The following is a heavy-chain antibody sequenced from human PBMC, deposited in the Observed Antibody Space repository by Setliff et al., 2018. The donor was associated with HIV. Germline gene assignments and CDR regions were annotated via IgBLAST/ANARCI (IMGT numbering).Heavy chain of an antibody. CDR3: ARESGSYLSFFDY. V-gene: IGHV3-21*05. CDR1: GFTFSSYS. Sequence: GGSLRLSCAASGFTFSSYSMNWVRQAPGKGLEWVSYISSSSSYIYYADSVKGRFTISRDNAKNSLYLQMNSLRAEDTAVYYCARESGSYLSFFDYWGQGTLVTVSS. CDR2: ISSSSSYI. J-gene: IGHJ4*02. D-gene: IGHD1-26*01.